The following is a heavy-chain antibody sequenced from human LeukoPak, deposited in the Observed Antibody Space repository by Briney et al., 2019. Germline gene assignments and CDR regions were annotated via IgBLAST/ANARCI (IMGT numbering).Heavy chain of an antibody. CDR1: GYTFTSYD. CDR3: ARGPTRLRLGELTYYFDY. D-gene: IGHD3-16*01. Sequence: ASVKVSCKASGYTFTSYDINWVRQATGQGLEWMGWMNPNSGNTGYAQKFQGRVTMTRNTSISTAYMELSSLRSEDTAVYYCARGPTRLRLGELTYYFDYWGQGTLVTVSS. J-gene: IGHJ4*02. CDR2: MNPNSGNT. V-gene: IGHV1-8*01.